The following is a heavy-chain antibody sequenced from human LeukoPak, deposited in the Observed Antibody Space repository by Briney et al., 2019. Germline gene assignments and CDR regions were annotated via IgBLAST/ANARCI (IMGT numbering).Heavy chain of an antibody. V-gene: IGHV3-9*01. CDR3: AKEGPEKRWLQLAWYFDL. J-gene: IGHJ2*01. D-gene: IGHD5-24*01. Sequence: GGSLRLSCAASGFTFDDYAMHWVRQAPGKGLEWVSGISWSSNTIGYADSVKGRFTISRDNAMNSLYLQMDSLRPEDTAFYYCAKEGPEKRWLQLAWYFDLWGRGTLVTVSS. CDR2: ISWSSNTI. CDR1: GFTFDDYA.